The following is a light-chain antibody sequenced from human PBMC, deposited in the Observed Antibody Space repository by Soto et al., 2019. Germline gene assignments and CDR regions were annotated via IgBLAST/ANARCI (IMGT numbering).Light chain of an antibody. V-gene: IGKV1-16*02. CDR1: QGISNY. J-gene: IGKJ5*01. CDR3: QQYISYPIT. CDR2: AAS. Sequence: DIQLTQSPSSLSASVGDRVTITCRASQGISNYLAWFQQKPVKAPKSLIYAASSLQSGVPSKFSGSASGTEFTLTISSLQPEDSASYYCQQYISYPITFGQGTRLEIK.